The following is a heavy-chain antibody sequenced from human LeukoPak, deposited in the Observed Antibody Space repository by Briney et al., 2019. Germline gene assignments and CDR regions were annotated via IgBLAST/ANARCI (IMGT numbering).Heavy chain of an antibody. CDR2: IKQDGTEK. D-gene: IGHD6-13*01. Sequence: GALRLSCVASGFTFSSYWMTWVRQAPGKGLEWVANIKQDGTEKYFVDSVMGRFTISRDNAKNSLYLQMNSLRAEHTAVYYCARMSSSSWYVCDYWGQGTLVTVSS. V-gene: IGHV3-7*01. J-gene: IGHJ4*02. CDR1: GFTFSSYW. CDR3: ARMSSSSWYVCDY.